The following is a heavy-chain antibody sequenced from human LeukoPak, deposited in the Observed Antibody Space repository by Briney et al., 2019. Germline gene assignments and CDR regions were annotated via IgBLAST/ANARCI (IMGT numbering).Heavy chain of an antibody. D-gene: IGHD6-13*01. CDR2: FYYSGST. CDR3: ARQSSSSWYRWFDP. J-gene: IGHJ5*02. CDR1: GGSISSNNYY. Sequence: EXLSLTRTVSGGSISSNNYYWGWIRQPPGKGLEWIGTFYYSGSTYYNPSLKSRVPIFVDTSRNHFSLKVSSVTAADTALYYCARQSSSSWYRWFDPWGQGALVTVSS. V-gene: IGHV4-39*01.